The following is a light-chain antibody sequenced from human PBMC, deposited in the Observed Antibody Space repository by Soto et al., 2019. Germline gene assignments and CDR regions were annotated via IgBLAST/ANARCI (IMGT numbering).Light chain of an antibody. CDR2: DAS. CDR3: QQYNDWPIT. V-gene: IGKV3-15*01. CDR1: QSVSNT. Sequence: EIVMTQSPATLSASPGERASLSCRASQSVSNTLAWYQQKLGQAPRLLISDASTRATGVPARFSGSGSGTEFTLTISSLQSEDFAVYYCQQYNDWPITFGQGTRLEIK. J-gene: IGKJ5*01.